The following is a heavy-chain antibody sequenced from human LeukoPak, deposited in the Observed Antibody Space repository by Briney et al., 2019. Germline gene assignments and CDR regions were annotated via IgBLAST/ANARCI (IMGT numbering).Heavy chain of an antibody. CDR2: MSVSSGLI. CDR1: GFTFSSYS. J-gene: IGHJ4*02. D-gene: IGHD1-26*01. Sequence: PGGSLRLSCAASGFTFSSYSMNWVRQAPGKGLEWVSSMSVSSGLIYYADSVKGRFTISRDNAKSSLYLQMNRQRVEDTAVYYCAREFAGSASGAGYWGQGTLVTVSS. CDR3: AREFAGSASGAGY. V-gene: IGHV3-21*01.